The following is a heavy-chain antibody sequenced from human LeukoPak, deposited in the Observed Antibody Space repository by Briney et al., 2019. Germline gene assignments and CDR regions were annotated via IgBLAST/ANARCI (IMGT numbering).Heavy chain of an antibody. D-gene: IGHD2-2*01. CDR1: GGSISSSNW. V-gene: IGHV4-4*02. J-gene: IGHJ6*03. CDR2: IYHSGGT. Sequence: SETLSLTCAVSGGSISSSNWWSWIRQPPGKGLEWIGEIYHSGGTYYNPSLKSRVTISVDTSKNQFSLKLSSVTAADTAVYYRAREVVVPAAMRQRYYYYYYYMDVWGKGTTVTVSS. CDR3: AREVVVPAAMRQRYYYYYYYMDV.